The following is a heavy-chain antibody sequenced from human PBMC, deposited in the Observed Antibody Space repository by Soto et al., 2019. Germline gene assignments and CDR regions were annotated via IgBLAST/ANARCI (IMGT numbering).Heavy chain of an antibody. D-gene: IGHD6-13*01. CDR1: GGSMRDYF. Sequence: SETLSLTCTVSGGSMRDYFWTWIGQPPGKGLEWIGYIHYSGTTSFFPSYNPSLRSRVTISEDTSKNQFSLKLLSVTTADTAVYFCAAGEASSRNLAPYYLDFWGQGALVTV. CDR3: AAGEASSRNLAPYYLDF. V-gene: IGHV4-59*01. J-gene: IGHJ4*02. CDR2: IHYSGTT.